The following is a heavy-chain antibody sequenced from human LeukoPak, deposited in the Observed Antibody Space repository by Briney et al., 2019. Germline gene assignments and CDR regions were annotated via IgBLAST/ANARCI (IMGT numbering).Heavy chain of an antibody. V-gene: IGHV7-4-1*02. Sequence: ASVKVSCKASGYTFTYFGLNWVRQAPGQGLECLGGVNINTGNPTYAQGFTGRFVFSLDTSVSTAYLQISSLKAEDTAVYYCARGSIGLMTTMTDWGQGTLVTVSS. CDR2: VNINTGNP. CDR3: ARGSIGLMTTMTD. J-gene: IGHJ4*02. D-gene: IGHD4-17*01. CDR1: GYTFTYFG.